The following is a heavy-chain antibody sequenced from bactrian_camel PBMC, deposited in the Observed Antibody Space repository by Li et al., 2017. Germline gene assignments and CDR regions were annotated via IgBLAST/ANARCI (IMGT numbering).Heavy chain of an antibody. J-gene: IGHJ6*01. CDR2: IESLGRA. Sequence: HVQLVESGGGSVQPGGSLTLSCKISGYSFIRHCMAWYRQVPARAREAVATIESLGRAEYAGSVKGRFTISRDVAENTLALQMNSLKPEDTAMYYCAADMGHMGWASPCHFGYWGQGTQVTVS. CDR3: AADMGHMGWASPCHFGY. V-gene: IGHV3S9*01. CDR1: GYSFIRHC. D-gene: IGHD5*01.